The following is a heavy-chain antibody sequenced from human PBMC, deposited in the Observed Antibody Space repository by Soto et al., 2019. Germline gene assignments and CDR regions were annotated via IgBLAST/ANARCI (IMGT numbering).Heavy chain of an antibody. V-gene: IGHV1-18*04. J-gene: IGHJ4*02. Sequence: ASVQVSCKASGYTFTSYGISWVRQAPGQGLEWMGWISAYNGNTNYAQKLQGRVTMTTDTSTSTAYMELRSLRSDDTAVYYCARDLRATVTHWYFDYGGQGTLVTVS. CDR1: GYTFTSYG. CDR2: ISAYNGNT. D-gene: IGHD4-17*01. CDR3: ARDLRATVTHWYFDY.